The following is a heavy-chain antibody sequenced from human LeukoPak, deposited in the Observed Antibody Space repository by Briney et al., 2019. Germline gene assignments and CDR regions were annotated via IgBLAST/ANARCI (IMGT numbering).Heavy chain of an antibody. CDR1: GYTFTGYY. V-gene: IGHV1-2*02. CDR3: ARDRSDYDILTGYLPVYYFDY. D-gene: IGHD3-9*01. CDR2: INPNSGGT. Sequence: ASVKVSCKASGYTFTGYYMHWVRQAPGQGLEWMGWINPNSGGTNYAQKFQGRVTMTRDTSISTAYMELSRLRSDDTAVYYCARDRSDYDILTGYLPVYYFDYWGQGTLVTVSS. J-gene: IGHJ4*02.